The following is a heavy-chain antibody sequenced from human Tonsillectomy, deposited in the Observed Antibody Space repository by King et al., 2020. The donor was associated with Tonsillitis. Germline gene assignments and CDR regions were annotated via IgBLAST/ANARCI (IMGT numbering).Heavy chain of an antibody. J-gene: IGHJ4*02. CDR2: INPNSGGT. CDR3: ARALEGSWDYFDY. Sequence: VQLVESGAEVKKPGASVKVSCKASGYTFTGYYMHWVRQAPGQGLEWMGWINPNSGGTNYAQKFQGWVTMTRDTSISTAYMELSRLRSDDTAVYYCARALEGSWDYFDYWGQGTLVTVSS. D-gene: IGHD6-13*01. V-gene: IGHV1-2*04. CDR1: GYTFTGYY.